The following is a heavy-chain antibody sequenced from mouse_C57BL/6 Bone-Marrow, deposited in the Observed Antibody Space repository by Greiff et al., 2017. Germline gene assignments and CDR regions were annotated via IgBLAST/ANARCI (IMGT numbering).Heavy chain of an antibody. J-gene: IGHJ3*01. V-gene: IGHV2-2*01. D-gene: IGHD4-1*01. CDR3: ARNGGSGRGFAY. CDR2: IWSGGST. CDR1: GFSLTSYG. Sequence: VHLVESGPGLVQPSQSLSITCTVSGFSLTSYGVHWVRQSPGKGLEWLGVIWSGGSTDYNAAFISRRSISKDNSKSQVFFKMNSLQADDTARYYCARNGGSGRGFAYWGQGTLVTVSA.